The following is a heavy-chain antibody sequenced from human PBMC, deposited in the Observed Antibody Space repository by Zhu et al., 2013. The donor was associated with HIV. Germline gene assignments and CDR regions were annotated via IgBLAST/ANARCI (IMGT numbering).Heavy chain of an antibody. Sequence: QMQLVQSGPEVKKPGTSVKVSCKASGFTFSSSAVQWVRQARGQRLEWIGWIVVGSGNTNYAQKFQERVTITRDMSTSTAYMELSSLRSEDTAVYYCARPEGYDNSGYVYWGQGTPGHRLL. CDR3: ARPEGYDNSGYVY. CDR2: IVVGSGNT. D-gene: IGHD3-22*01. J-gene: IGHJ4*02. V-gene: IGHV1-58*01. CDR1: GFTFSSSA.